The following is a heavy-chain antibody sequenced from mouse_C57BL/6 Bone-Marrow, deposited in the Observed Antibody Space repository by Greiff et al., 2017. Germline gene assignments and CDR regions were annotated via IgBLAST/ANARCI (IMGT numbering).Heavy chain of an antibody. CDR1: GYTFTSYW. D-gene: IGHD2-4*01. CDR2: IDPSDSET. CDR3: ARWYDYDEAWFAY. V-gene: IGHV1-52*01. Sequence: QVQLQQSGAELVRPGSSVKLSCKASGYTFTSYWMHWVKQRPIQGLEWIGNIDPSDSETHYNQKFKDKATLTVDKSSSTAYMQLSSLTSEDSAVYYCARWYDYDEAWFAYWGQGTLVTVSA. J-gene: IGHJ3*01.